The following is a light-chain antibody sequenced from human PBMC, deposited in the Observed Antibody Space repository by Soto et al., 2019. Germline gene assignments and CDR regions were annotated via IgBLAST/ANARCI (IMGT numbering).Light chain of an antibody. V-gene: IGLV2-14*01. CDR3: SSYTSSSTLV. Sequence: QSVLTQPASVSGSPGQSITISCTGTSSGVGGYNYVSWYQQHPGKAPKLMIYEVSNRPSGVSNRFSGSKSGNTASLTISGLQAEDEADYYCSSYTSSSTLVFGGGPKLTVL. CDR1: SSGVGGYNY. J-gene: IGLJ2*01. CDR2: EVS.